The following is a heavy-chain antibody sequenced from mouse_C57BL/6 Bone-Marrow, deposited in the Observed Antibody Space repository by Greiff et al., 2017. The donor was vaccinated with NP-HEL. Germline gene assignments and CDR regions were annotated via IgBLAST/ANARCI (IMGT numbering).Heavy chain of an antibody. D-gene: IGHD2-1*01. Sequence: QVQLKQPGAELVKPGASVKLSCKASGYTFTSYWMHWVKQRPGRGLEWIGRIDPNSGGTKYNEKFKSKATLTVDKPSSTAYMQLSSLTSEGSAVYYCARDYYGNDFDYWGQGTTLTVSS. CDR3: ARDYYGNDFDY. CDR1: GYTFTSYW. V-gene: IGHV1-72*01. CDR2: IDPNSGGT. J-gene: IGHJ2*01.